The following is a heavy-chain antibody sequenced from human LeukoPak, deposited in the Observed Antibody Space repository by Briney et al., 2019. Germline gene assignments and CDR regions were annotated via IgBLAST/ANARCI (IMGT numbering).Heavy chain of an antibody. V-gene: IGHV3-23*01. J-gene: IGHJ5*02. Sequence: PGGSLRLSCAASGSTFSSYAMSWVRQAPGKGLEWVSAISGSGGSTYYADSVKGRFTISRDNSKNTLYLQMNSLRAEDTAVYYCAKMGEDYDFWSGYTLWFDPWGQGTLVTVSS. CDR1: GSTFSSYA. CDR2: ISGSGGST. CDR3: AKMGEDYDFWSGYTLWFDP. D-gene: IGHD3-3*01.